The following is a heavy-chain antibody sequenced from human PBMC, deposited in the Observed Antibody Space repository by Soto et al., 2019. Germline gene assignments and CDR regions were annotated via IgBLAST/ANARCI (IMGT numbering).Heavy chain of an antibody. V-gene: IGHV3-66*01. D-gene: IGHD6-6*01. CDR2: IYSGGST. J-gene: IGHJ6*02. Sequence: EVQLVESGGGLVQPGGSLRLSCAASGFTVSSNYMSWVRQAPGKGLEWVSVIYSGGSTYYADSVKGRFTISRDNSKNTLYLQMNSLRAEDTAVYYCARDEMGSNSATYYYYGMDVWGQGTTVTVSS. CDR1: GFTVSSNY. CDR3: ARDEMGSNSATYYYYGMDV.